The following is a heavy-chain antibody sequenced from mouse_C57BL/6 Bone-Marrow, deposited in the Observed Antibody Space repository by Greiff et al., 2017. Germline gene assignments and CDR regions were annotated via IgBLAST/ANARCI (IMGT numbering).Heavy chain of an antibody. CDR1: GYTFTGYW. Sequence: VQLQQSGAELMKPGASVKLSCKATGYTFTGYWIEWVKQRPGHGLEWIGEILPGSGSTNYNEKFKGKATFTADTSSNPAYMQLSSLTTEASAIYYCAREGNYYGSWFAYWGQGTLVTVSA. CDR2: ILPGSGST. CDR3: AREGNYYGSWFAY. V-gene: IGHV1-9*01. J-gene: IGHJ3*01. D-gene: IGHD1-1*01.